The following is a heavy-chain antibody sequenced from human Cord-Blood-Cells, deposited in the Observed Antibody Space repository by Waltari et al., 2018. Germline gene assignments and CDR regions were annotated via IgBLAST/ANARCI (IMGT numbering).Heavy chain of an antibody. CDR3: ARGGEDNWFDP. CDR2: INHSGST. CDR1: GGSFSGSS. V-gene: IGHV4-34*01. J-gene: IGHJ5*02. Sequence: QVQLQQWGAGLLKPSETLSLTCAVYGGSFSGSSWSWIRQPPGKGLEWIGEINHSGSTNYNPSLKSRVTISVDTSKNQFSLKLSSVTAADTAVYYCARGGEDNWFDPWGQGTLVTVSS. D-gene: IGHD3-10*01.